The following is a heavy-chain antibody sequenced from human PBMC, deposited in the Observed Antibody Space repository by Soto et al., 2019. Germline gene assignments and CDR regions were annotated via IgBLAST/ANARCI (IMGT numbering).Heavy chain of an antibody. CDR2: INTSNDNK. Sequence: ASVKVSCKASGYTFTNYGISWVRQAPGEGLEWVGRINTSNDNKLYAQKLQGRLTLTTDTSTSTAYMDLTTLRSDDTAVYFCARDPGAASFDFWAQGTLVTV. V-gene: IGHV1-18*01. D-gene: IGHD2-15*01. CDR3: ARDPGAASFDF. J-gene: IGHJ4*02. CDR1: GYTFTNYG.